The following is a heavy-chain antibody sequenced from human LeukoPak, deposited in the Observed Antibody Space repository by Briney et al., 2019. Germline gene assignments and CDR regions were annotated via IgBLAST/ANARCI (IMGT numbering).Heavy chain of an antibody. CDR1: GFTFSSYA. D-gene: IGHD5-12*01. J-gene: IGHJ4*02. V-gene: IGHV3-23*01. CDR2: ISGSGATT. CDR3: TKAKSGYLPGDY. Sequence: GGSLRLSCAASGFTFSSYAMSWVRQAPGKGLEWVSVISGSGATTYHADSVKGRFAVSRDNSKNTLYLQMNSLRADDTAVYYCTKAKSGYLPGDYWGQGALVTVSS.